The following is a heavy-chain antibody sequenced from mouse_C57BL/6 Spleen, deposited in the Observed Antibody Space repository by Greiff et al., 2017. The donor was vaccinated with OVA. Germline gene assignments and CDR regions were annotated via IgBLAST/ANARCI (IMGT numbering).Heavy chain of an antibody. CDR1: GYSITSGYY. J-gene: IGHJ4*01. Sequence: EVKLQESGPGLVKPSQSLSLTCSVTGYSITSGYYWNWIRQFPGNKLEWMGYISYDGSNNYNPSLKNRISITRDTSKNQFFLKLNSVTTEDTATYYCAREELDYYAMDYWGQGTSVTVS. V-gene: IGHV3-6*01. CDR3: AREELDYYAMDY. CDR2: ISYDGSN.